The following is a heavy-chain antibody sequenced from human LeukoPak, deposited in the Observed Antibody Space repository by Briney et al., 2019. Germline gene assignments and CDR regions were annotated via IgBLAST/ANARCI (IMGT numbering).Heavy chain of an antibody. CDR3: ARGGARYYGILTGYYTEPFDY. J-gene: IGHJ4*02. CDR1: GGSISSYY. Sequence: SETLSLTCTVSGGSISSYYWSWIRQPPGKGLEWIGYIYYSGSTNYNPSLKSRVTISVDTSKNQFSLKLSSVTAADTAVYYCARGGARYYGILTGYYTEPFDYWGQGTLVTVSS. CDR2: IYYSGST. V-gene: IGHV4-59*01. D-gene: IGHD3-9*01.